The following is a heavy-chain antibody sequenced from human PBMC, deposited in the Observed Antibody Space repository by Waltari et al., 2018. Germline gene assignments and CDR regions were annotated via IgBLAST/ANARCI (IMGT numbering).Heavy chain of an antibody. CDR2: VDPEDGET. Sequence: EVQLVQSGAEVKKPGATVKISCKASGYTFTDYYMHWVQQAPGKGLEWMGCVDPEDGETIYAEKSQGRVTITADTSTDTAYLELSSRRSEDTAVYYCFLLGELSFTKYYFDYWGQGTLVTVSS. CDR1: GYTFTDYY. CDR3: FLLGELSFTKYYFDY. D-gene: IGHD3-16*02. V-gene: IGHV1-69-2*01. J-gene: IGHJ4*02.